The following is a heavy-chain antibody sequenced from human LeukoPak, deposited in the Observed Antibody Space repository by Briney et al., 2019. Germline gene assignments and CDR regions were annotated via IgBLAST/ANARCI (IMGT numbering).Heavy chain of an antibody. V-gene: IGHV3-23*01. CDR3: AKDPGLFQRVIFIFGY. J-gene: IGHJ4*02. Sequence: PGGSLRLSCAASGFTFSSYAMSWVRQAPGKGLEWVSAISGSGGSTYYADSVKGRFTISRDNSKNTLYLQMNSLRAEDTAVYYCAKDPGLFQRVIFIFGYWGQGTLVTVSS. D-gene: IGHD3-10*01. CDR2: ISGSGGST. CDR1: GFTFSSYA.